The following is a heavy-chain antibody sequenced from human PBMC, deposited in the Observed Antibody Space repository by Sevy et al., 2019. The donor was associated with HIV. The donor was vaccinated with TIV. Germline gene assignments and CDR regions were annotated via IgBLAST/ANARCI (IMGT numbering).Heavy chain of an antibody. V-gene: IGHV3-21*01. CDR3: ATDKGGYDPFDY. D-gene: IGHD5-12*01. Sequence: GGSLRLSCAASGFTFSSYTLNWVRQAPGKGLEWVSSISYSSEYIYYAASVNGRFTISRDNAKNSLYLQMSSLRAEDTAVYYCATDKGGYDPFDYWGQGTLVTVSS. J-gene: IGHJ4*02. CDR1: GFTFSSYT. CDR2: ISYSSEYI.